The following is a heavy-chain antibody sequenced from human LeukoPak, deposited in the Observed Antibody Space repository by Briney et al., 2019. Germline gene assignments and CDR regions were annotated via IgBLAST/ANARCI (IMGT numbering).Heavy chain of an antibody. CDR2: IKQDGSQK. J-gene: IGHJ4*02. D-gene: IGHD5-18*01. CDR1: GFTFSSYW. CDR3: ARDKGAYSSLPEYYFDS. V-gene: IGHV3-7*03. Sequence: PGGSLRLSCAASGFTFSSYWMSWVRQAPGKGLEWVANIKQDGSQKYYVDSVQGRFTISRDNAKNSLYLEMNSLRPEDTAVYYCARDKGAYSSLPEYYFDSWGQGTLVTVSS.